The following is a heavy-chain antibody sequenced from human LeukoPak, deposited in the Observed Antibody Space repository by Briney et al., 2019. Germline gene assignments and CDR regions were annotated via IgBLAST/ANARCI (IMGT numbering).Heavy chain of an antibody. Sequence: SETLSLTCTVSGGSISSSSYYWGWIRQPPGKGLEWIGSIYYSGSTYYNPSLKSRVTISVDTSKNQFSLKLSSVTVADTAVYYCARAPIVTQPAFDYWGQGTLVTVSS. J-gene: IGHJ4*02. CDR1: GGSISSSSYY. CDR3: ARAPIVTQPAFDY. V-gene: IGHV4-39*01. CDR2: IYYSGST. D-gene: IGHD3-22*01.